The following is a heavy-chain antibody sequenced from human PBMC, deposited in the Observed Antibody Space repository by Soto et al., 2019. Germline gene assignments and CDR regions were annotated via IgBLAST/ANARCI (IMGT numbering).Heavy chain of an antibody. CDR1: GFTVSSNY. V-gene: IGHV3-53*01. D-gene: IGHD3-9*01. J-gene: IGHJ6*02. CDR3: ARLVASETGYGMDV. CDR2: IYSGGST. Sequence: GGSLRLSCAASGFTVSSNYMSWVRQAPKKGLEWVSVIYSGGSTYYADSVKGRFTISRDNSKNTLYLQMNSLRAEDTGVYYCARLVASETGYGMDVWGQGTTVTVSS.